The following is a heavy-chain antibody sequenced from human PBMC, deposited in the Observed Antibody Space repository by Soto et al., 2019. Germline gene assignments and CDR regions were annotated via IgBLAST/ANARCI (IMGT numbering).Heavy chain of an antibody. D-gene: IGHD1-26*01. CDR1: GGSISSYY. CDR2: IYTSGST. Sequence: SETLSLTCTVSGGSISSYYWSWIRQPAGKGLEWIGRIYTSGSTNYNPSLKSRVTMSVDTSKNQFSLKLSSVTAADTAVYYCAYSYSGSYFGRDYLDAFEIWGKGTMVTVSS. CDR3: AYSYSGSYFGRDYLDAFEI. J-gene: IGHJ3*02. V-gene: IGHV4-4*07.